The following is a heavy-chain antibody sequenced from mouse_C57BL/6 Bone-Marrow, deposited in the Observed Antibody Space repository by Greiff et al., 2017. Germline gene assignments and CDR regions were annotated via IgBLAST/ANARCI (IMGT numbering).Heavy chain of an antibody. CDR2: INPNNGGT. CDR1: GYTFTDYY. J-gene: IGHJ4*01. Sequence: EVKLQQSGPELVKPGASVKISCKASGYTFTDYYMNWVKQSHGKSLEWIGDINPNNGGTSYNQKFKGKATLTVDKSSSTAYMELRSLTSEDSAVYYCAREAVVATRAMDYWGQGTSVTVSS. D-gene: IGHD1-1*01. CDR3: AREAVVATRAMDY. V-gene: IGHV1-26*01.